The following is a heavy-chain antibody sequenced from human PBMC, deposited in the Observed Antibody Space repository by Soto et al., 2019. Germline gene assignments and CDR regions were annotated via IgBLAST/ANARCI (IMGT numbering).Heavy chain of an antibody. CDR2: ISSSSSTI. CDR1: GFTFSSYS. Sequence: GGSLRLSCAASGFTFSSYSMNWVRQAPGKGLEWVSYISSSSSTIYYADSVKGRFTISRDNAKNSLYLQMNSLRAEDTAVYYCAREIYDSSGYYAPFDSWGQGTLVTVSS. J-gene: IGHJ4*02. V-gene: IGHV3-48*01. CDR3: AREIYDSSGYYAPFDS. D-gene: IGHD3-22*01.